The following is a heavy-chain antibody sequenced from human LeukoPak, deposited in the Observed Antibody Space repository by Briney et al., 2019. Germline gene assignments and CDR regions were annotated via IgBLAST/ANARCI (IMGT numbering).Heavy chain of an antibody. J-gene: IGHJ2*01. CDR2: IYYSGRT. D-gene: IGHD3-22*01. V-gene: IGHV4-39*01. CDR3: ARGVSMIVVVIHDWYFDL. CDR1: GGSISSRSYY. Sequence: SETLSLTCTVSGGSISSRSYYWGWIRQPPGKGLEWIGNIYYSGRTYYNPSLKSRVTISVDTSKNQFSLKLSSVTATDTAVYYCARGVSMIVVVIHDWYFDLWGRGTLVTVSS.